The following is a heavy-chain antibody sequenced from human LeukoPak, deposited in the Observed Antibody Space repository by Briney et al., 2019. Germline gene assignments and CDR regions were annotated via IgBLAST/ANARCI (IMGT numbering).Heavy chain of an antibody. CDR1: GGSISSGGYY. V-gene: IGHV4-31*03. CDR2: IYYSGST. D-gene: IGHD6-6*01. Sequence: PSQTLSLTCTASGGSISSGGYYWSWIRQHPGKGLEWIGYIYYSGSTYYNPSLKSRVTISVDTSKNQFSLKLSSVTAADTAVYYCARGGIAARASFDYWGQGTLVTVSS. CDR3: ARGGIAARASFDY. J-gene: IGHJ4*02.